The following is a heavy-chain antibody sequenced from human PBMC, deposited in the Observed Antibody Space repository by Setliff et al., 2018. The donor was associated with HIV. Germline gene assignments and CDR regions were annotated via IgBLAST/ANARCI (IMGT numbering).Heavy chain of an antibody. V-gene: IGHV4-4*08. CDR1: GGSISNYY. D-gene: IGHD3-22*01. CDR3: ARASTTIVVVIKCFDI. Sequence: PSETLSLTCSVSGGSISNYYWNWIRQPPGKGLEWIGHIYTSGSTDYNPSLKSRGSISVDTSKNQFSLKLSTVTAAATAVYYCARASTTIVVVIKCFDIWGQGTMVTVSS. J-gene: IGHJ3*02. CDR2: IYTSGST.